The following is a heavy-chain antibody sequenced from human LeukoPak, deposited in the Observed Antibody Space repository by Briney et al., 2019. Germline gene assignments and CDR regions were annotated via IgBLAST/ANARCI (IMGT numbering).Heavy chain of an antibody. D-gene: IGHD3-10*01. CDR3: AKVGTGNQYGSGDFDL. V-gene: IGHV3-21*01. J-gene: IGHJ4*02. Sequence: GGSLRLSCAASGFTFSSHSTNWVRQAPGKGLEWVSAISSSSTYTKYADSVKGRFTISRDNAKTSVYLQMDSLRAEDTAVYYCAKVGTGNQYGSGDFDLWGQGILVTVSS. CDR2: ISSSSTYT. CDR1: GFTFSSHS.